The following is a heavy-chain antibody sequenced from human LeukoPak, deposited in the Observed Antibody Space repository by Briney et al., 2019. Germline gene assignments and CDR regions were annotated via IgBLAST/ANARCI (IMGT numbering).Heavy chain of an antibody. V-gene: IGHV3-53*05. D-gene: IGHD3-16*01. CDR3: VKAEEASGGGLAS. CDR1: GFTVSGTH. J-gene: IGHJ4*02. Sequence: GGSLRLSCAASGFTVSGTHMSWVRQAPGKGLEWVAAMYTGGTTYYADSVTGRFTISRDNSKNTLYLHMSSLRAEETAVYYCVKAEEASGGGLASWGQGTLVSVSS. CDR2: MYTGGTT.